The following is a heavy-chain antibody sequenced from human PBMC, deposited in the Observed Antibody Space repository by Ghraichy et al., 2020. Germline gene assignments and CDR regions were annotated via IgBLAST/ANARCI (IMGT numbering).Heavy chain of an antibody. J-gene: IGHJ4*02. CDR1: GFTLRTYA. CDR2: ISGTGGST. D-gene: IGHD3-3*01. CDR3: AKAYNDIWSGYQY. V-gene: IGHV3-23*01. Sequence: GGSLRLSCAASGFTLRTYAMGWVRQAPGKGLEWVSGISGTGGSTYYADSVRGRFTISRDISQNTLYLQMSSLRAEDTAVYYCAKAYNDIWSGYQYWGQGTLVTVSS.